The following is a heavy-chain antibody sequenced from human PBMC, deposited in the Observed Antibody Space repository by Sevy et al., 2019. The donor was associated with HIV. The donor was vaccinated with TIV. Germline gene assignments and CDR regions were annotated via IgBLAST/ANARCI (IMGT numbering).Heavy chain of an antibody. CDR1: GFTFSKYG. CDR2: ISSSAIST. D-gene: IGHD2-15*01. V-gene: IGHV3-23*01. CDR3: AKVKIAAVLGSGDFDY. J-gene: IGHJ4*02. Sequence: GGSLRLSCAASGFTFSKYGMCWVRQAPGKGLEWVSFISSSAISTYYADSIKGRFTISRDNSKNTLFLQMNRLRAEDTAVYYCAKVKIAAVLGSGDFDYWGQGTLVTVSS.